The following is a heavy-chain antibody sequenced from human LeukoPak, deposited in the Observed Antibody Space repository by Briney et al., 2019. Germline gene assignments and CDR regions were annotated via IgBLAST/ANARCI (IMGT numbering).Heavy chain of an antibody. CDR3: ARLPGIAVAGSIYYYYGMDV. J-gene: IGHJ6*02. Sequence: SETLSLTCTVSGGSISSSSYYWGWIRQPPGKGLEWIGSIYYSGSTYYNPPLKSRVTISVDTSKNQFSLKLSSVTAADTAVYYCARLPGIAVAGSIYYYYGMDVWGQGTTVTVSS. D-gene: IGHD6-19*01. CDR1: GGSISSSSYY. V-gene: IGHV4-39*01. CDR2: IYYSGST.